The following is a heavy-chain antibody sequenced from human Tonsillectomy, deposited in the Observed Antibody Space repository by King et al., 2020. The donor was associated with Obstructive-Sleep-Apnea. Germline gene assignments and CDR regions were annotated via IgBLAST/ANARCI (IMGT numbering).Heavy chain of an antibody. CDR1: GFTLSPYW. CDR3: ARDLNYRSGDYFYDVFDI. J-gene: IGHJ3*02. CDR2: INPAGSVD. V-gene: IGHV3-7*01. Sequence: VQLVESGGGLVQPGGSLRLSCAASGFTLSPYWMTWVRQAPGRGLEWVANINPAGSVDSYVDSVKGRFTVSRDNAKNSLYLQTSSLRAEDTAVYYCARDLNYRSGDYFYDVFDIWGQGTMVTVSS. D-gene: IGHD3-10*01.